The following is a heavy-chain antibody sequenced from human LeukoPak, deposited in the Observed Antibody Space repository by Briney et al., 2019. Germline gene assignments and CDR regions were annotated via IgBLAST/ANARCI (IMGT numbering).Heavy chain of an antibody. D-gene: IGHD6-19*01. CDR2: ISGSGGST. V-gene: IGHV3-23*01. Sequence: GGSLRLSCAASGFTFSSYAMSWVRQAPGKGLEWVSAISGSGGSTYYADSVKGRFTISRDNSKNTLYLQMNSLRAEDTAVYYCAQYLSGIAVAGKVLLIPDPFDYWGQGTLVTVSS. J-gene: IGHJ4*02. CDR3: AQYLSGIAVAGKVLLIPDPFDY. CDR1: GFTFSSYA.